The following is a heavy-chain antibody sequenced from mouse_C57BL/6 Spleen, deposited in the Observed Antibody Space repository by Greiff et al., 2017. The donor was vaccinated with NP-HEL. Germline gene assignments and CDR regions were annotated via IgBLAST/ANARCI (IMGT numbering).Heavy chain of an antibody. CDR2: IDPENGDT. CDR1: GFNIKDDY. Sequence: VQLQQSGAELVRPGASVKLSCTASGFNIKDDYMHWVKQRPEQGLEWIGWIDPENGDTEYASKFQGKATITADTSSNTAYLQLSSLTSEDTAVYYCTTRSDGYYGNYYAMDYWGQGTSVTVSS. D-gene: IGHD2-3*01. CDR3: TTRSDGYYGNYYAMDY. J-gene: IGHJ4*01. V-gene: IGHV14-4*01.